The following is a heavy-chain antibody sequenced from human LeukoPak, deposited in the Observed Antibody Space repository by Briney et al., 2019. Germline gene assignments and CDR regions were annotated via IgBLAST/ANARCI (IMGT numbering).Heavy chain of an antibody. J-gene: IGHJ4*02. V-gene: IGHV3-30*18. D-gene: IGHD2-15*01. Sequence: GGSLRLSCAAWGFTFSRYGMKGVRQAPGKGGEGVAVISYDGSNKYYADSVKGRFTISRDNSKNTLYLQMNSLRAEDTAVYYCAKGSRIVVVVAADYWGQGTLVTVSS. CDR1: GFTFSRYG. CDR3: AKGSRIVVVVAADY. CDR2: ISYDGSNK.